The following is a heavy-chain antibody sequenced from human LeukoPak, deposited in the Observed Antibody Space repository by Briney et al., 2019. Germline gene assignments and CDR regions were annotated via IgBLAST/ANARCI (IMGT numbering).Heavy chain of an antibody. CDR3: ARVGWGLFDY. Sequence: GGSLRLSCAASGFTFSSYEMNWVRQAPGKGLEWVSYISSSGSTIYYADSVKGRFTISRDNAKNSLYLQMNSLRADDTAVYYCARVGWGLFDYWGQGTLVTVSS. J-gene: IGHJ4*02. D-gene: IGHD7-27*01. V-gene: IGHV3-48*03. CDR2: ISSSGSTI. CDR1: GFTFSSYE.